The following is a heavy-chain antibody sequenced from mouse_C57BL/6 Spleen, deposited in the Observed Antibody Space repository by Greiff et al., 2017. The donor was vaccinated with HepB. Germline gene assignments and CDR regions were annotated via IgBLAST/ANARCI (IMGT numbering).Heavy chain of an antibody. CDR1: GYTFTDYE. CDR3: TKGDYGPYAMDY. D-gene: IGHD1-1*02. CDR2: IDPETGGT. Sequence: VQLQQSGAELVRPGASVTLSCKASGYTFTDYEMHWVKQTPVHGLEWIGAIDPETGGTAYNQKFKGKAILTADKSSSTAYMELRSLTSEDSAVYYWTKGDYGPYAMDYWGQGTSVTVSS. J-gene: IGHJ4*01. V-gene: IGHV1-15*01.